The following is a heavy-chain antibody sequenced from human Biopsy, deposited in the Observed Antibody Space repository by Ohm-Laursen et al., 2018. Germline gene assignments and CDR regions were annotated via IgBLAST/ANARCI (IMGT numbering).Heavy chain of an antibody. CDR3: ARDEKRWDYSNYFSWHFDL. CDR2: ISYDGSGE. J-gene: IGHJ2*01. D-gene: IGHD4-11*01. V-gene: IGHV3-30*03. CDR1: GFTVTSNY. Sequence: SLRLSCAASGFTVTSNYMTWVRQAPGKGLEWVAVISYDGSGEYYADSLQGRFTISRDNPKNTVDLQMNSLRAEDTAVYFCARDEKRWDYSNYFSWHFDLWGRGTLVTVSS.